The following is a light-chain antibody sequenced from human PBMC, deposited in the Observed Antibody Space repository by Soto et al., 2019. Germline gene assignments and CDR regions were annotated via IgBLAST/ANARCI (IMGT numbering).Light chain of an antibody. Sequence: SALTQPASVSGSPVRSITISCTRTSSDVGGYNYVSWYQHHPGKAPKLMIFDVSNRPSGVSNRFSGSKSGNTASLTISGLQPEDEADYYCSSYTTSNTRQIVFGTGTKVTVL. J-gene: IGLJ1*01. V-gene: IGLV2-14*03. CDR3: SSYTTSNTRQIV. CDR2: DVS. CDR1: SSDVGGYNY.